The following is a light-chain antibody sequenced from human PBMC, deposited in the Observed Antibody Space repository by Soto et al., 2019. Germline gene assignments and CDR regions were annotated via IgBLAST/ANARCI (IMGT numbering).Light chain of an antibody. CDR1: SSDIGAYDY. V-gene: IGLV2-14*01. CDR2: EGT. J-gene: IGLJ3*02. Sequence: QSALTQPASVSGSPGQSITISCSGTSSDIGAYDYVSWYQQHPGRAPKLIIYEGTKRPAGVSNRFSGSKSGNTASLTVSGLQAEDEADYFCCSYAYTFSVFGGGTKLTVL. CDR3: CSYAYTFSV.